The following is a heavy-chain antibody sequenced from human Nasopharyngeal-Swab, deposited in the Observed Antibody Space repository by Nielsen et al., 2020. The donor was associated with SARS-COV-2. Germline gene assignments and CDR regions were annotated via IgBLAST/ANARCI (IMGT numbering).Heavy chain of an antibody. CDR2: TYYRSKWKS. V-gene: IGHV6-1*01. CDR3: ARGGVYYYGMDV. CDR1: GDSVSNNGAT. D-gene: IGHD5-24*01. J-gene: IGHJ6*02. Sequence: SQTLSLTCVISGDSVSNNGATWNWIRQSPSRGLEWLGRTYYRSKWKSDYAVSVTSRLTINPDTSKNQFSLQLSSVNQEEKAREEGARGGVYYYGMDVWGPWTTLPLSS.